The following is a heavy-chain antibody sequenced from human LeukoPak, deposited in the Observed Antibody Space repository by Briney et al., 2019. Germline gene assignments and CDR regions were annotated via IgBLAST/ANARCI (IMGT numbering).Heavy chain of an antibody. CDR1: RGTFSSYA. CDR2: IIPIFGIA. D-gene: IGHD2-15*01. V-gene: IGHV1-69*04. Sequence: ASVKVSCKASRGTFSSYAISWVRQAPGQGLEWMGRIIPIFGIANYAQKFQGRVTITADKSTSTAYMELSSLRSEDTAVYYCVVVAATGDAFDIWGQGTMVTVPS. CDR3: VVVAATGDAFDI. J-gene: IGHJ3*02.